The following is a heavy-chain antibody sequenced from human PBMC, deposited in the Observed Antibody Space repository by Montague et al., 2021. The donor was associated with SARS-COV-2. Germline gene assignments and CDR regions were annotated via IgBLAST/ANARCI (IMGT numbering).Heavy chain of an antibody. CDR3: ARDVVAAPGTFDY. CDR1: GDSISYFY. Sequence: SETLSLTCTVSGDSISYFYWSWIRQPAGKGLEWIGRVSARGRTNXNPSLNSRVTMSVDTSKKQFSLRLSPVTAADTAVYYCARDVVAAPGTFDYWGQGTLVTVSS. J-gene: IGHJ4*02. D-gene: IGHD6-13*01. V-gene: IGHV4-4*07. CDR2: VSARGRT.